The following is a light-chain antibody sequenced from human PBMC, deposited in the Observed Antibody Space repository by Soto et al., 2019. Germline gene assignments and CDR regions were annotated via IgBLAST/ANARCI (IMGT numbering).Light chain of an antibody. CDR1: NSDIVGYNY. Sequence: QSALTQPASVSGSPGQSITISCTGTNSDIVGYNYVSWYQQHPGNAPKLIIYDVSNRPSGVSNRFSGSKSGDTASLTISGLQAEDEADYYCSSYTSTTSPSVFGGGTKLTVL. CDR2: DVS. V-gene: IGLV2-14*03. J-gene: IGLJ2*01. CDR3: SSYTSTTSPSV.